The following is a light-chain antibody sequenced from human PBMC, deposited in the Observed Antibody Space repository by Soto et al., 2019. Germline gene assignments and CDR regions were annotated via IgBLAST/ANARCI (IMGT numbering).Light chain of an antibody. CDR3: QQYDNLPPRIT. V-gene: IGKV1-33*01. J-gene: IGKJ5*01. CDR2: DAS. CDR1: QDISNY. Sequence: DIQMTQSPSSLAASVGDGVTVTFQASQDISNYLNWYQQKPGKAPKLLIYDASNLETGVPSRFSGSGSGTDFTFTISSLQPEDIATYYCQQYDNLPPRITFGQGTRLEIK.